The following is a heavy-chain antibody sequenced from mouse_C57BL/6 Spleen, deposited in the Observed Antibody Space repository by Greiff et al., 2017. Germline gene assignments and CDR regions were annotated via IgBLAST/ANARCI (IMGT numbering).Heavy chain of an antibody. Sequence: EVKVVESGGGLVKPGGSLKLSCAASGFTFSDYGMHWVRQAPEKGLEWVAYISSGSSTIYYADTVKGRFTISRDNAKNTLFLQMTSLRSEDTAMYYCARDDGRGAMDYWGQGTSVTVSS. CDR2: ISSGSSTI. CDR1: GFTFSDYG. V-gene: IGHV5-17*01. CDR3: ARDDGRGAMDY. J-gene: IGHJ4*01. D-gene: IGHD2-3*01.